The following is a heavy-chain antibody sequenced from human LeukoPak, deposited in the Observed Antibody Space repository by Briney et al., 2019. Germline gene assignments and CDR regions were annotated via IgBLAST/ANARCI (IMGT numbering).Heavy chain of an antibody. J-gene: IGHJ3*02. V-gene: IGHV3-7*01. Sequence: GGSLRLSCAASGFLFSNYWMQWVRQAPGKGVEWAANIRQDGGETYYVDSVKGRFTISRDNAKNSLYLQMNNLRVEDTAVYYCARDSIIRGKTGACDIWGQGTMVTVSS. CDR3: ARDSIIRGKTGACDI. CDR1: GFLFSNYW. D-gene: IGHD1-1*01. CDR2: IRQDGGET.